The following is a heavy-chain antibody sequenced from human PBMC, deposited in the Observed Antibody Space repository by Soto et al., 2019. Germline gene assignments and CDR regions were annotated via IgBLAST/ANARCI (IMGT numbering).Heavy chain of an antibody. J-gene: IGHJ4*02. CDR1: GGSLSGYI. CDR3: ARDSSGWDY. D-gene: IGHD6-19*01. Sequence: QVQLQQWGAGQLKPSETLSLTCGVDGGSLSGYIWSWIRQPPGKGLEWIGEINHRGGTNYNASLKSRVTISVDTSKKQFSLKLSSVTAADTAVYYCARDSSGWDYWGQGTLVTVSS. CDR2: INHRGGT. V-gene: IGHV4-34*02.